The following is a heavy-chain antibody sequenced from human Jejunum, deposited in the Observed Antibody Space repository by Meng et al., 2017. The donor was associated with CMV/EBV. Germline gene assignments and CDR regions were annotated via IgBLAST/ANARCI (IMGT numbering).Heavy chain of an antibody. CDR2: IGASGGST. CDR3: TKDPDW. CDR1: GFTFSSYA. Sequence: GSLRPSWAASGFTFSSYAMSWVRQAPGKGLEWVSRIGASGGSTFYADSVRGRFTIFRDNSKNTLYLQMNSLRAEDTAVYYCTKDPDWWGQGTLVTVSS. V-gene: IGHV3-23*01. J-gene: IGHJ4*02.